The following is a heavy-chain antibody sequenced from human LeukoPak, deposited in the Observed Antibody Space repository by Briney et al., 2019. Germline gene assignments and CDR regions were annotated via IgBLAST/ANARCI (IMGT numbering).Heavy chain of an antibody. J-gene: IGHJ6*02. V-gene: IGHV4-59*01. CDR3: ARDFAGPDIVVVPAAPHYGMDV. Sequence: SETLSLTCTVSGGSISSYYWSWIRQPPGKGLEWIGYIYYSGSTNYNPSLKSRVTISVDTSKNQFSLKLSSVTAADTAVYHCARDFAGPDIVVVPAAPHYGMDVWGQGTTVTVSS. D-gene: IGHD2-2*01. CDR1: GGSISSYY. CDR2: IYYSGST.